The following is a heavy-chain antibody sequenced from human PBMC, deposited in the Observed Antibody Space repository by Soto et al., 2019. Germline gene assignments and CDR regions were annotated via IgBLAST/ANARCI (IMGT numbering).Heavy chain of an antibody. J-gene: IGHJ5*02. CDR3: ERETEIHYYGAGSYAS. Sequence: EVQLVESGGGLVQPGGSLRLSCAASGFTFSSYSMNWVRQAPGKGLEWVSYISSSSSTIYYADSVKGRFTISRDNAKKALYLQMNSLRAEDTAVYYCERETEIHYYGAGSYASWGQGTLVSVSS. CDR2: ISSSSSTI. CDR1: GFTFSSYS. D-gene: IGHD3-10*01. V-gene: IGHV3-48*01.